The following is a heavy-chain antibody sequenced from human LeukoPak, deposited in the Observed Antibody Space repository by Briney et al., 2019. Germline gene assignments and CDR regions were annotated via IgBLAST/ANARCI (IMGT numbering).Heavy chain of an antibody. Sequence: SETLSLTCTVSGGSISSSSYYWGWIRQPPGKGLEWIGSIYYSGSTNYNPSLKSRVTISVDTSKNQFSLKLSSVTAADTAVYYCARAGAAYYYVPGGIDYWGQGTLVTVSS. CDR2: IYYSGST. D-gene: IGHD3-10*02. V-gene: IGHV4-39*07. CDR1: GGSISSSSYY. J-gene: IGHJ4*02. CDR3: ARAGAAYYYVPGGIDY.